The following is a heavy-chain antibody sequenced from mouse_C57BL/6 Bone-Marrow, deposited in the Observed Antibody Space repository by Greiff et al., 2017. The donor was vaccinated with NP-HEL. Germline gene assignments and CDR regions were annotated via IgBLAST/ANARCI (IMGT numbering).Heavy chain of an antibody. Sequence: ESGPGILQPSQTLSLTCSFSGFSLSTFGMGVGWIRQPSGKGLEWLVHNWWDGDTYYNPALKSGLTISTGASKNQVFLKIADVDTADTATYYCARIRGVTTVYFDYWGQGTTLTVSS. V-gene: IGHV8-8*01. CDR2: NWWDGDT. D-gene: IGHD1-1*01. J-gene: IGHJ2*01. CDR3: ARIRGVTTVYFDY. CDR1: GFSLSTFGMG.